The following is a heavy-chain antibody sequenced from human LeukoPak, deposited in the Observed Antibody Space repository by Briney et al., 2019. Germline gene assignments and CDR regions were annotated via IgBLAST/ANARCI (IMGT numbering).Heavy chain of an antibody. CDR3: ATNYGGTDY. V-gene: IGHV1-2*02. CDR2: IYPNSGVT. Sequence: ASVKVSCKASGFTFTDYYMHWVRQAPGQGLEWMGWIYPNSGVTNYTQKFQGRVTMTTDTSISTLYMELSSLVSDDTAMYYCATNYGGTDYWGQGTLVTVSS. J-gene: IGHJ4*02. CDR1: GFTFTDYY. D-gene: IGHD4-23*01.